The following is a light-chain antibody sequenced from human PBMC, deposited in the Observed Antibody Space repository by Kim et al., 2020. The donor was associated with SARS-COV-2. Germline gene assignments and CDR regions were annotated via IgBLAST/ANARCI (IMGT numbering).Light chain of an antibody. V-gene: IGLV1-36*01. CDR3: ATWDDSLNSWV. CDR1: WSNVGKNG. Sequence: QRVTISCSGTWSNVGKNGVNWYQQFPGKPPKILIYYDDFLPSGVSGRFTGSKSGTSASLTIGGLQSDDEADYYCATWDDSLNSWVFGGGTQLTVL. CDR2: YDD. J-gene: IGLJ3*02.